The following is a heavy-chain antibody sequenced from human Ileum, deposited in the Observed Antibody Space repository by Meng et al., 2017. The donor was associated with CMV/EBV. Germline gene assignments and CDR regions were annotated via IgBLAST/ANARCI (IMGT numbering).Heavy chain of an antibody. J-gene: IGHJ6*02. V-gene: IGHV3-64*02. Sequence: GGSLRLSCAASGFTFSRYAMNWVRQAPGKGLEYVSAISSNGYSTYHADSVKGRFTISRDNSKNTLYLQMGSLRAEDMAVYYCVGTAPLYDFIPVGVDGWGQGTTVTVSS. CDR3: VGTAPLYDFIPVGVDG. CDR1: GFTFSRYA. D-gene: IGHD3-3*01. CDR2: ISSNGYST.